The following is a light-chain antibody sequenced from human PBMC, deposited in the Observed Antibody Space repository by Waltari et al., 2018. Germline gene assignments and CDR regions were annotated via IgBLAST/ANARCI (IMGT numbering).Light chain of an antibody. CDR1: QDINSF. V-gene: IGKV1-9*01. J-gene: IGKJ4*01. CDR2: AAS. CDR3: QHFKSYPLT. Sequence: IQLPQSPSSLSASVGDRVTITCRASQDINSFLAWYQQKPEKAPKVLIYAASTLQSGVPSRFSGSGSGTEFTLTISSLQPEDFATYYCQHFKSYPLTFGGGTKVEIK.